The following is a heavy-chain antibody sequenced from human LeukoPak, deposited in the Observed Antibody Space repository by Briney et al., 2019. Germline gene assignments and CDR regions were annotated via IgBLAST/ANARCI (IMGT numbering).Heavy chain of an antibody. J-gene: IGHJ3*02. CDR3: ARECDILTCYYPLTEVLDI. Sequence: PGGSLRLSCAASAFTFSSYAMLWGSQAPGKGLEWVAVISYDGTNKYYIDSVKGRFTVSRDNSKNTLYLQMNSLRAQDTSVYYCARECDILTCYYPLTEVLDIWGQGTMVTVSS. CDR2: ISYDGTNK. CDR1: AFTFSSYA. V-gene: IGHV3-30-3*01. D-gene: IGHD3-9*01.